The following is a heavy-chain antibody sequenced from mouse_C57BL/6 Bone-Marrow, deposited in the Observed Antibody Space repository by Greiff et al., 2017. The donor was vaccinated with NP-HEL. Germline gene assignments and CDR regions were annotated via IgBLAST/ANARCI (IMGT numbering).Heavy chain of an antibody. Sequence: VQLQQSGPELVKPGASVKISCKASGYAFSSSWMNWVKQRPGKGLEWIGRIYPGDGDTNYNGKFKGKATLTADKSSSTAYMQLSSLTSEDSAVYVCARGEGYYGRSPWFAYWGQGTLVTVSA. CDR1: GYAFSSSW. CDR3: ARGEGYYGRSPWFAY. V-gene: IGHV1-82*01. J-gene: IGHJ3*01. D-gene: IGHD1-1*01. CDR2: IYPGDGDT.